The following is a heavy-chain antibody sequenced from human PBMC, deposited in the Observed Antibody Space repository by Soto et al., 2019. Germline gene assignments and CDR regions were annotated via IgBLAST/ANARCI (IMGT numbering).Heavy chain of an antibody. Sequence: PSETLSLTCTVSGGSINNYYWSWIRQPPGKGLEWIGYIYYSGRTSYNPSLKSRVTISVDTSKNQFSLKLSSVTAADTAVYYCAKHRDCYANTSSSGEFGPWGQGTLVT. CDR1: GGSINNYY. CDR3: AKHRDCYANTSSSGEFGP. CDR2: IYYSGRT. J-gene: IGHJ5*02. V-gene: IGHV4-59*08. D-gene: IGHD3-16*01.